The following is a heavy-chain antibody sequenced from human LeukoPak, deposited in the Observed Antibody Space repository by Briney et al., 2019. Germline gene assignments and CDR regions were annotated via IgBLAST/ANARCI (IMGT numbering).Heavy chain of an antibody. D-gene: IGHD2-15*01. V-gene: IGHV4-39*07. CDR3: NRCPSSANYYYYMDV. Sequence: SETLSLTCTVSGGSISSSSYYWGWIRQPPGKGLEWIGSIYYSGNSYYNPSLKSRVTMSIDTSKNQFSLKVNSDCASLQGYCSGNRCPSSANYYYYMDVWGKGTTVTVSS. CDR1: GGSISSSSYY. J-gene: IGHJ6*03. CDR2: IYYSGNS.